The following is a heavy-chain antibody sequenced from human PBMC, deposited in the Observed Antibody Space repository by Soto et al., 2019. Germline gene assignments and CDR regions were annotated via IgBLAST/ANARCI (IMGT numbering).Heavy chain of an antibody. D-gene: IGHD3-10*01. Sequence: GGSLRLSCTASGFTFSMYWMHRVRQVPGKGPEWVSRISDDGSRADYADSVKGRFTISRDNAKNTLYLEMHVLRADDTAVYYCTRGPRPSSVGTGAFWGQGTPVTVS. CDR2: ISDDGSRA. J-gene: IGHJ4*02. V-gene: IGHV3-74*01. CDR3: TRGPRPSSVGTGAF. CDR1: GFTFSMYW.